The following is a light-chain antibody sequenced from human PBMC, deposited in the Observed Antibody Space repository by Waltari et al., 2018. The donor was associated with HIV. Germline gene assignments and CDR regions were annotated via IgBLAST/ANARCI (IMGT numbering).Light chain of an antibody. J-gene: IGKJ3*01. CDR1: QAITTY. CDR3: QQSYESPFN. V-gene: IGKV1-39*01. CDR2: SAS. Sequence: IQVTQSPSSLSASLGDTVVITCRASQAITTYLNWYQQKAAKPPVLLVYSASTLQTGATSRCRGSGSGRDFTLSISGLQPEDFASYFCQQSYESPFNFGPGTK.